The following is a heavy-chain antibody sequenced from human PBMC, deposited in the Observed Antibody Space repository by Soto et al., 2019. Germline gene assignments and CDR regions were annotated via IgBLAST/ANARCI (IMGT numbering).Heavy chain of an antibody. Sequence: KPSETLSLTCAVYGGSFSGYYWSWIRQPPGKGLEWIGEINHSGSTNYNPSLKSRVTIPVDTSKNQFSLKLSSVTAADTAVYYCARGQPQGMDVWGQGTTVTVSS. J-gene: IGHJ6*02. CDR2: INHSGST. D-gene: IGHD2-2*01. V-gene: IGHV4-34*01. CDR3: ARGQPQGMDV. CDR1: GGSFSGYY.